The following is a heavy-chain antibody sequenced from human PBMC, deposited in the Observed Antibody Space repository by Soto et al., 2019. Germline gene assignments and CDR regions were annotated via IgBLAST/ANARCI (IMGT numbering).Heavy chain of an antibody. CDR2: IHYTGST. J-gene: IGHJ4*02. V-gene: IGHV4-59*11. Sequence: QVHLQESGPGLVKPSETLSLTCVVSGGSINSHYWSWIRQPPGKGLEWIGYIHYTGSTKYNPSLNSRVTISLDTSKSLFSLRLSSVTPADTAVYYRVRTWRGGDWGQGTLVTISS. D-gene: IGHD1-1*01. CDR3: VRTWRGGD. CDR1: GGSINSHY.